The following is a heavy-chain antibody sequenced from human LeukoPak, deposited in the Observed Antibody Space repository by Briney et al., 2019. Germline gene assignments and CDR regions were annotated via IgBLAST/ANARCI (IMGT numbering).Heavy chain of an antibody. CDR1: GFTFSSYG. D-gene: IGHD6-13*01. J-gene: IGHJ4*02. CDR2: ISYDGSNK. V-gene: IGHV3-30*18. CDR3: AKPHSSSWSSLDY. Sequence: GGSLRLSCAASGFTFSSYGMHWVRQAPGKGLEWVAVISYDGSNKYYADSVKGRFTISRDNSKNTLYLQMNSLRAEDTAVYYCAKPHSSSWSSLDYWGQGTLVTVSS.